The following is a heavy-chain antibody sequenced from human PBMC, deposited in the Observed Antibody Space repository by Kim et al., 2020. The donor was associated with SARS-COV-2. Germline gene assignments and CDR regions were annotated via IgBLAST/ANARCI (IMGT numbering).Heavy chain of an antibody. CDR2: ISAYNGNT. V-gene: IGHV1-18*01. J-gene: IGHJ2*01. CDR1: GYTFTSYG. D-gene: IGHD5-12*01. CDR3: AREGQRGYSGYDLSPHWYFDL. Sequence: ASVKVSCKASGYTFTSYGISWVRQAPGQGLEWMGWISAYNGNTNYAQKLQGRVTMTTDTSTSTAYMELRSLRSDDTAVYYCAREGQRGYSGYDLSPHWYFDLWGRGTLVTVSS.